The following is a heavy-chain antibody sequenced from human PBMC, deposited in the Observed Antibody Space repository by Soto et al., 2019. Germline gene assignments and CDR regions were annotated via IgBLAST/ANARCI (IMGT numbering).Heavy chain of an antibody. CDR2: ISYDGSNK. D-gene: IGHD5-18*01. V-gene: IGHV3-30-3*01. Sequence: GGSLRLSCAASGFTFSSYAMHWVRQAPGKGLEWVAVISYDGSNKYYADSMKGRFTISRDNSKNTLYLQMNSLRAEDTAVYYCARGNAAMASDIWGQGTMVTVSS. J-gene: IGHJ3*02. CDR1: GFTFSSYA. CDR3: ARGNAAMASDI.